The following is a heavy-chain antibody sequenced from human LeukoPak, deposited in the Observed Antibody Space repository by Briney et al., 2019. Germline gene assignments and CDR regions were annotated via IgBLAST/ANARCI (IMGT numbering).Heavy chain of an antibody. J-gene: IGHJ4*02. Sequence: PSETLSLTCAVYGGSFSGYYWSWIRQPPGKGLEWIGEINHSGSTNYNPSLKSRVTISVDTSKNQFSLKLSSVTAADTAVYYCARSRDKQWLVRRDLDYWGQGTLVTVSS. CDR2: INHSGST. D-gene: IGHD6-19*01. CDR1: GGSFSGYY. V-gene: IGHV4-34*01. CDR3: ARSRDKQWLVRRDLDY.